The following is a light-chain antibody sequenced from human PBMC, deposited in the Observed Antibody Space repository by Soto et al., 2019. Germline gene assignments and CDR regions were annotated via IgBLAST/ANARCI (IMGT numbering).Light chain of an antibody. CDR2: GAS. CDR3: QQYNNWPPVT. J-gene: IGKJ4*01. Sequence: IVMTQSPATLSVSPGESATLSYRASQSVSSKLAWYQQKPGQAPRLLIYGASTRATGIPARFSGSGSGTEFTLTISSLQSEDFAVYYCQQYNNWPPVTFGGGTKVDIK. V-gene: IGKV3-15*01. CDR1: QSVSSK.